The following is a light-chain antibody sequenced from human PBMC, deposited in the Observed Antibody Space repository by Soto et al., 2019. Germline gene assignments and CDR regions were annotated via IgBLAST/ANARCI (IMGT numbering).Light chain of an antibody. CDR1: QTISSW. V-gene: IGKV1-5*03. CDR3: QHYNSYSDA. CDR2: KAS. Sequence: DIQMTQSPSPLSGSVGYRVTINSRASQTISSWLAWYQQKPGKAPKLLIYKASTLKSGVPSRFSGRGSGTEFTLTISSLQTDDFATYYCQHYNSYSDAFGKGTKVDIK. J-gene: IGKJ1*01.